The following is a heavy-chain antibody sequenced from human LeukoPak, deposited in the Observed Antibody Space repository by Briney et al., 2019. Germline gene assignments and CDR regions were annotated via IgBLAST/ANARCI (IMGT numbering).Heavy chain of an antibody. CDR3: ASLYGDPSDY. J-gene: IGHJ4*02. CDR1: GFTFDDYA. CDR2: ISWNSGSI. Sequence: GGSLRLSCAASGFTFDDYAMHWVRQAPGKGLGWVSGISWNSGSIGHADSVKGRFTISRDNAKNSLYLQMNSLRAEDTALYYCASLYGDPSDYWGQGTLVTVSS. D-gene: IGHD4-17*01. V-gene: IGHV3-9*01.